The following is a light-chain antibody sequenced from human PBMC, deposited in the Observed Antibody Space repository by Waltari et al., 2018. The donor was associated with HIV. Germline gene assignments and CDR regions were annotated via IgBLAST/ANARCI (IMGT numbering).Light chain of an antibody. Sequence: SYELTQPSSVSVSPGQTARLTCSGDLLAKKYVRWFQQKPGQAPVLVMYKDSERPSGIPARFSGSSSGTTVSLTIGGAQVDDEADYYCYSAADNSGLFGGGTKLTVL. J-gene: IGLJ3*02. CDR2: KDS. CDR1: LLAKKY. CDR3: YSAADNSGL. V-gene: IGLV3-27*01.